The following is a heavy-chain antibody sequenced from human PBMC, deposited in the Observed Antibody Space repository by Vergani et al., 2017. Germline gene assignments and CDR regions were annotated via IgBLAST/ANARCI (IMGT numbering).Heavy chain of an antibody. J-gene: IGHJ4*01. Sequence: EVLLVESGGDLVQPGGSLRLSCEASGFTFSSYAMSWVRQAPGKGLEWVSAISGSGGSTYYADSVKGRFTISRDNSKNTLYLQMHSLRAEDTAIYYCVKEKIDLGSYFFDSWGHGILVTVSS. CDR3: VKEKIDLGSYFFDS. D-gene: IGHD2/OR15-2a*01. CDR2: ISGSGGST. V-gene: IGHV3-23*04. CDR1: GFTFSSYA.